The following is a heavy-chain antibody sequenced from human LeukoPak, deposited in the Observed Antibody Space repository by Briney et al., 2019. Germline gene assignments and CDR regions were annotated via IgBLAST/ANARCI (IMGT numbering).Heavy chain of an antibody. V-gene: IGHV3-21*01. CDR2: ISSSSSYI. D-gene: IGHD4-17*01. CDR3: ARGGGDTVTSTFDY. J-gene: IGHJ4*02. CDR1: GFTFSSYS. Sequence: GGSLRLSCAASGFTFSSYSMNWVRQAPGKGLEWVSSISSSSSYIYYADSVEGRFTISRDNAKNSLYLQMNSLRAEDTAVYYCARGGGDTVTSTFDYWGQGTLVTVSS.